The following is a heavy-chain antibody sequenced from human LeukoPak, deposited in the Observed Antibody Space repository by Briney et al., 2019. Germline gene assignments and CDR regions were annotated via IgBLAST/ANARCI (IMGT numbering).Heavy chain of an antibody. D-gene: IGHD5-12*01. J-gene: IGHJ4*02. Sequence: GASVKVSCKASGGTFSSYAISWVRQAPGQGLEWMGWISAYNGNTNYAQKFQGRVTMTTDTSTSTAYMELRSLRSDDTAVYYCAGSGDIVATKSFDYWGQGTLVTVSS. CDR1: GGTFSSYA. CDR2: ISAYNGNT. V-gene: IGHV1-18*01. CDR3: AGSGDIVATKSFDY.